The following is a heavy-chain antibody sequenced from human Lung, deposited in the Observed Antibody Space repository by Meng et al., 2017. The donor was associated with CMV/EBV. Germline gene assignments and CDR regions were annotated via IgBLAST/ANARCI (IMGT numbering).Heavy chain of an antibody. CDR3: ARAQDTISADYYNYGIDV. J-gene: IGHJ6*02. CDR2: INPNSGGT. V-gene: IGHV1-2*02. CDR1: GYCFTGYF. Sequence: ASVKVSXKGSGYCFTGYFVHWVRQVPGQGLEWMGWINPNSGGTKYTQKFQGRVTMTRDTSISTVYMELSGLRSDDTAMYYCARAQDTISADYYNYGIDVWGQGTTVTVSS.